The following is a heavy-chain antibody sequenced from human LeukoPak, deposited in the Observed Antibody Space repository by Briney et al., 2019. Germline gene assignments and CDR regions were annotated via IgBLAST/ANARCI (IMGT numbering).Heavy chain of an antibody. D-gene: IGHD3-10*01. CDR1: GFTFSSYS. J-gene: IGHJ5*02. V-gene: IGHV3-48*02. Sequence: GGSLRLSCAASGFTFSSYSMHWVRQAPGKGLEWVSYISSSSDTIYYADSVKGRFTISRDNAKNSLYLQMNSLRDEDTAVYYCARAMVRGIIPWGQGSLVTVSS. CDR2: ISSSSDTI. CDR3: ARAMVRGIIP.